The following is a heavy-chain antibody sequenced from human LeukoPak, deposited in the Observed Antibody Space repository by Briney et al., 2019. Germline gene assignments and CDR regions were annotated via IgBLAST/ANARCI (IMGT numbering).Heavy chain of an antibody. CDR2: ISYDGSNK. V-gene: IGHV3-30*18. J-gene: IGHJ4*02. D-gene: IGHD3-3*01. CDR1: GFTFSSYG. CDR3: AKAEHSDFWSGYDAY. Sequence: GGSLRLSCAASGFTFSSYGMHWVRQAPGKGLEWVAVISYDGSNKYYADSVKGRFTISRDNSKNTLYLQMNSLRAEDTAVYYCAKAEHSDFWSGYDAYWGQGTLVTVSS.